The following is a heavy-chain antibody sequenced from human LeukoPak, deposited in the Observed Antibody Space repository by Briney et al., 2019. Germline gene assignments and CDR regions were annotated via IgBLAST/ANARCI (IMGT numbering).Heavy chain of an antibody. V-gene: IGHV3-20*04. D-gene: IGHD3-10*01. Sequence: GGSLRLSCAASGFTFDDYGMSWVRQAPGKGLEWVSGINWNGGSTGYADSVKGRFTISRDNAKNSLNLQMNSLRDEDTALYYCTRASGLGSTFDSWGQGTLVTVSS. CDR1: GFTFDDYG. CDR3: TRASGLGSTFDS. CDR2: INWNGGST. J-gene: IGHJ4*02.